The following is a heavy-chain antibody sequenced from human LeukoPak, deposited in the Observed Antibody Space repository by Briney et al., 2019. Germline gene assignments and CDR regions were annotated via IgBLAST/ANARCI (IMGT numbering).Heavy chain of an antibody. V-gene: IGHV3-7*01. CDR3: AREGVVPAAITYYSMDV. CDR1: GFTFSSYW. J-gene: IGHJ6*03. D-gene: IGHD2-2*01. Sequence: PGGSLRLSCAASGFTFSSYWMSWVRQAPGKGLEWVANIKQEGSEKYYVDSVKGRFTISRDNAKNSLYLQMNRLRAEDTAVYYCAREGVVPAAITYYSMDVWGKGTTVTVSS. CDR2: IKQEGSEK.